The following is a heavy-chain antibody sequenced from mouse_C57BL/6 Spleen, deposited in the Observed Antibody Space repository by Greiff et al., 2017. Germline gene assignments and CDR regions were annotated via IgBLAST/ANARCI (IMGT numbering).Heavy chain of an antibody. J-gene: IGHJ4*01. V-gene: IGHV1-64*01. D-gene: IGHD1-1*01. CDR3: ARRELRGAMDY. CDR2: IHPNSGST. CDR1: GYTFTSYW. Sequence: VQLQQPGAELVKPGASVKLSCKASGYTFTSYWMHWVKQRPGQGLEWIGMIHPNSGSTNYNEKFKSKATLTVDKSSSTAYMQLSSLTSEDSAVYYCARRELRGAMDYWGQGTSVTVSS.